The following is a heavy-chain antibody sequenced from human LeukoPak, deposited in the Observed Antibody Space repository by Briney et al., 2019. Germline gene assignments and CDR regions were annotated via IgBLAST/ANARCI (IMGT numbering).Heavy chain of an antibody. Sequence: PGGSLRLSCAASGFTVSRNYMSWVRQAPGKGLEWVSVIYSGGSTYYADSVKGRFTISRDNSKNTLYLQMNSLRAEDTAVYYCARVGYYDSSGYLDYWGQGTLVTVSS. CDR2: IYSGGST. V-gene: IGHV3-66*02. CDR1: GFTVSRNY. D-gene: IGHD3-22*01. CDR3: ARVGYYDSSGYLDY. J-gene: IGHJ4*02.